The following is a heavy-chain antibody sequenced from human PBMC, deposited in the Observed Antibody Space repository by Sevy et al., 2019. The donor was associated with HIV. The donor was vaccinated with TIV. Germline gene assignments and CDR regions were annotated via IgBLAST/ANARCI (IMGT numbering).Heavy chain of an antibody. CDR2: ISYDGSNI. D-gene: IGHD2-2*01. V-gene: IGHV3-30*03. CDR3: ARTSIPTATRGYFDY. CDR1: GFTFSSHG. Sequence: GGSLRLSCAASGFTFSSHGMHWVRQAPGKGLEWVALISYDGSNIYYTDSVKGRFTISRDNSKNTLFLQMNSLRVEDTAIHYCARTSIPTATRGYFDYWGQGTLVTVSS. J-gene: IGHJ4*02.